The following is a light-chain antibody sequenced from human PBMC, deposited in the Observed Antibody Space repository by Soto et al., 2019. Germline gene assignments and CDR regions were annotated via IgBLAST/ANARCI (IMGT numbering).Light chain of an antibody. V-gene: IGLV4-69*01. CDR1: SGHSSLA. Sequence: QLVLTQSPSASASLGASVKLTCTLSSGHSSLAIAWHQQQPEKGPRYLMKLNSDGSHSKGDGIPDRFSGSSSGAERYLTISSRQSEDEADYYCQTWGTGIRVVFGGGTKLTVL. J-gene: IGLJ2*01. CDR3: QTWGTGIRVV. CDR2: LNSDGSH.